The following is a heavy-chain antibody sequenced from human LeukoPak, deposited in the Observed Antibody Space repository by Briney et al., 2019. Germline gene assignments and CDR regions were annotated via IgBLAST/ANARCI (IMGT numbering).Heavy chain of an antibody. CDR2: IYYSGST. Sequence: KPSETLSLACTVSGGSISSYYWSWIRQPPGKGLEWIGYIYYSGSTNYNPSLKSRVTISVDTSENQFSLSLSSVTAADTAVYYCARSRSGYSYDHAAFDIWGQGTMVTVSS. CDR3: ARSRSGYSYDHAAFDI. V-gene: IGHV4-59*01. CDR1: GGSISSYY. J-gene: IGHJ3*02. D-gene: IGHD5-18*01.